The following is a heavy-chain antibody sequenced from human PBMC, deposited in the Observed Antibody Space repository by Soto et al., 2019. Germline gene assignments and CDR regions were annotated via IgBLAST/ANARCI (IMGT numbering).Heavy chain of an antibody. Sequence: ASETLSLTCTVSGGSISSGDYYWSWIRQPPGKGLEWIGYIYYSGSTYYNPSLKSRVTISVDTSKNQFSLKLSSVTAADTAVYYCARADAYYFDYWGQGTLVTVPQ. CDR2: IYYSGST. V-gene: IGHV4-30-4*01. CDR3: ARADAYYFDY. J-gene: IGHJ4*02. CDR1: GGSISSGDYY. D-gene: IGHD3-16*01.